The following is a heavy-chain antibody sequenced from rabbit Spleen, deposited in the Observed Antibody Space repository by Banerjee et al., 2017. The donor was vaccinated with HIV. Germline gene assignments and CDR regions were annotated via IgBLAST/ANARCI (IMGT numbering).Heavy chain of an antibody. J-gene: IGHJ6*01. D-gene: IGHD8-1*01. Sequence: QEQLVESGGGLVQPEGSLTLTCTASGFSFSSSYYMCWVRQAPGKGLEWIGCIDTGSSGFTYFASWAKGRFTISKTSSTTVTLQMTSLTAADTATYFCARDSGSSFSSYGMDLWGPGTLVTVS. CDR2: IDTGSSGFT. V-gene: IGHV1S45*01. CDR1: GFSFSSSYY. CDR3: ARDSGSSFSSYGMDL.